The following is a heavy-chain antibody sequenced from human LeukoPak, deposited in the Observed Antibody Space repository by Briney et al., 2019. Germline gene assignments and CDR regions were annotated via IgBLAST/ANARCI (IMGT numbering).Heavy chain of an antibody. CDR1: GFTFSDSA. Sequence: GGSLRLSCAASGFTFSDSAIHWVRHASGKGLELVGRIRSNTLNYATEYCASMKGTFTISRHDSKNTASLQMNSLKVEDTATYYCASPSDGDFWSGYLTYWGQGTVVTVSS. D-gene: IGHD3-3*01. CDR2: IRSNTLNYAT. V-gene: IGHV3-73*01. CDR3: ASPSDGDFWSGYLTY. J-gene: IGHJ4*02.